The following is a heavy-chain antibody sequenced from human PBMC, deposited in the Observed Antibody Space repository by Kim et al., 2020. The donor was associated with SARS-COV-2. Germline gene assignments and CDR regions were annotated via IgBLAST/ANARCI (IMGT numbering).Heavy chain of an antibody. Sequence: GGSLRLSCAASGFTFDDYAMHWVRQAPGKGLEWVSGISWNSGSIGYADSVKGRFTISRDNAKNSLYLQMNSLRAEDTALYDCAKDIDRGSSALLDYWGQG. J-gene: IGHJ4*02. V-gene: IGHV3-9*01. CDR2: ISWNSGSI. D-gene: IGHD6-6*01. CDR1: GFTFDDYA. CDR3: AKDIDRGSSALLDY.